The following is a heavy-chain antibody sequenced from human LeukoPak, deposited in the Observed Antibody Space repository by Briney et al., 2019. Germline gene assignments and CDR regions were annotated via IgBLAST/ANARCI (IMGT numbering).Heavy chain of an antibody. CDR1: GFTFSTNS. V-gene: IGHV3-48*02. CDR3: ARDTNWGFDY. CDR2: ITSTSSAK. Sequence: GGSLRLSCAASGFTFSTNSMNWVRQAPGKGLEWISYITSTSSAKYYADSVKGRFTISRDNAKNLLYLQMNSLRDEDTALYYCARDTNWGFDYWGQGTLVTVYS. D-gene: IGHD7-27*01. J-gene: IGHJ4*02.